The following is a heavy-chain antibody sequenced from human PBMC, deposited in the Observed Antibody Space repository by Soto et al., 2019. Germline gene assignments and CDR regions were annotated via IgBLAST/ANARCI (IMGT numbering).Heavy chain of an antibody. CDR3: ARDGSGSYYVLYYFDY. Sequence: SETLSLTCAVSGYSISSGYYWGWIRQPPGKGLEWIGSIYHSGSTYYNPSLKSRVTISVDTSKNQFSLKLSSVTAADTAVYYCARDGSGSYYVLYYFDYWGQGTLVTVSS. CDR2: IYHSGST. D-gene: IGHD1-26*01. V-gene: IGHV4-38-2*02. J-gene: IGHJ4*02. CDR1: GYSISSGYY.